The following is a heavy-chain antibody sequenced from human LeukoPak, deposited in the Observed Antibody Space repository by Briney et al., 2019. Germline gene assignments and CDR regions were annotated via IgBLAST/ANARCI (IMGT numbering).Heavy chain of an antibody. CDR3: ARDSTIYGSGTYYYYMDV. Sequence: PGGSLRLSCAASGFIFSDYGMIWVRQAPGKGLEWVSSISTSGSYIYSADSMKGRFTISRDNAKNSLFLQTNSLKAEDTAVYYCARDSTIYGSGTYYYYMDVWGKGTTVTVSS. CDR2: ISTSGSYI. V-gene: IGHV3-21*01. J-gene: IGHJ6*03. D-gene: IGHD3-10*01. CDR1: GFIFSDYG.